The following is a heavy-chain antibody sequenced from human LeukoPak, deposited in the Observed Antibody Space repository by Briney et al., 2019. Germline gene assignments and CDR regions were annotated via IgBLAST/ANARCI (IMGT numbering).Heavy chain of an antibody. Sequence: GGSLRLSCAASGFTFSSYEMNWVRQAPGKGLEWVSAISGSGGSTYYADSVKGRFTISRDNSKNTLYLQMNSLRAEDTAVYYCAKDSSAGDYFDYWGQGTLVTVSS. CDR3: AKDSSAGDYFDY. CDR2: ISGSGGST. J-gene: IGHJ4*02. D-gene: IGHD6-25*01. V-gene: IGHV3-23*01. CDR1: GFTFSSYE.